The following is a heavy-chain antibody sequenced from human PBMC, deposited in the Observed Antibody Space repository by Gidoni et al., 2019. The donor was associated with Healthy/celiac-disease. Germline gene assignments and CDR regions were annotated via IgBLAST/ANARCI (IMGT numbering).Heavy chain of an antibody. Sequence: EVQLVESGGGLVKPGGSLILSCAASGFTFSGSAMHWVRQASGKGLEWVGRIRSKANSYATAYAASVKGRFTISRDDSKNTAYLQMNSLKTEDTAVYYCTSLVATIWNDAFDIWGQGTMVTVSS. CDR2: IRSKANSYAT. V-gene: IGHV3-73*01. D-gene: IGHD5-12*01. CDR1: GFTFSGSA. J-gene: IGHJ3*02. CDR3: TSLVATIWNDAFDI.